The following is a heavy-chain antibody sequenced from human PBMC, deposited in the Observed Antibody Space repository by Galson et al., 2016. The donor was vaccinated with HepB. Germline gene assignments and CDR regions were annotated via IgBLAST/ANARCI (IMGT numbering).Heavy chain of an antibody. CDR1: GYSISSGYY. Sequence: SETLSLTCTVSGYSISSGYYWGWIRQPPGKGLGWIVNIYHNGSTYYNLSLTSRVTISLDTSKNQFSLKLSSVTAADTAVYYCARVDGRLPVYWGQGTLVTVSS. CDR2: IYHNGST. V-gene: IGHV4-38-2*02. J-gene: IGHJ4*02. CDR3: ARVDGRLPVY. D-gene: IGHD6-19*01.